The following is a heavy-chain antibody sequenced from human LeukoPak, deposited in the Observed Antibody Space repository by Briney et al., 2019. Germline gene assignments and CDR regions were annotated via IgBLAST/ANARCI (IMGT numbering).Heavy chain of an antibody. V-gene: IGHV1-18*01. Sequence: ASVKVSCKASGYTFTSYGISWVRQAPGQGLEWMGWISAYNGNTNYAQKLPGRVTMTTDTSTSTAYMELRSLRSDDPAVYYCARDGYYYGSGSYYDNWFDPWGQGTLATVSS. CDR2: ISAYNGNT. D-gene: IGHD3-10*01. CDR3: ARDGYYYGSGSYYDNWFDP. CDR1: GYTFTSYG. J-gene: IGHJ5*02.